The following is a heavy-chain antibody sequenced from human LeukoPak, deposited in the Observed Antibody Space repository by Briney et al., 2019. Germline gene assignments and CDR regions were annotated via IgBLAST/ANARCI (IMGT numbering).Heavy chain of an antibody. V-gene: IGHV4-34*01. CDR3: ARGRPDCSGGSCYGGGGAYYFDY. Sequence: SETLSLTCAVYGGSFSGYYWSWIRQPPGKGLEWIGEINHSGSTNYNPSLKSRVTISVDTSKNQFSLKLSSVTAADTAVYYCARGRPDCSGGSCYGGGGAYYFDYWGQGTLVTVSS. J-gene: IGHJ4*02. D-gene: IGHD2-15*01. CDR1: GGSFSGYY. CDR2: INHSGST.